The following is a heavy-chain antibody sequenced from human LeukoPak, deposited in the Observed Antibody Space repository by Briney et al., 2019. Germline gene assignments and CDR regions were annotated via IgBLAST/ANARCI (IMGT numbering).Heavy chain of an antibody. Sequence: GESLKISCKGSGYSFTTHWIGWVRQTPGKGLEWMGSIYPGDSDTRYSPSFQGQVTISADKSISTAYLQWSSLKASDTAMYYCARDYYDSSGYHLDAFDIWGQGTMVTVSS. D-gene: IGHD3-22*01. CDR2: IYPGDSDT. J-gene: IGHJ3*02. V-gene: IGHV5-51*01. CDR3: ARDYYDSSGYHLDAFDI. CDR1: GYSFTTHW.